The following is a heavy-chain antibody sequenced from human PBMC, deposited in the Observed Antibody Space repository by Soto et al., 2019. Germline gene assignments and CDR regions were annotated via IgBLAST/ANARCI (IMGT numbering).Heavy chain of an antibody. V-gene: IGHV3-23*01. Sequence: GDSLRLSCEASGFTVSSYAMSWVRKAPGKGLEWVSAISGSGVSTYYADSVKGRFTISRDNSKNTLYLQMNSLRAEDTAVYYCAKSPGMYYYDSSGSYHYDYWGQGT. CDR3: AKSPGMYYYDSSGSYHYDY. CDR1: GFTVSSYA. CDR2: ISGSGVST. D-gene: IGHD3-22*01. J-gene: IGHJ4*02.